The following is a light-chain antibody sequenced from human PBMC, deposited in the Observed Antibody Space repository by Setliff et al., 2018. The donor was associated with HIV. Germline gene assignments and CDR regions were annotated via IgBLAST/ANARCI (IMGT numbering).Light chain of an antibody. Sequence: LAQPRSVSGSPGQSVTISCTATGSDVGDYNYVSWYQHHPGKAPKLMIYDVNKRPSGVPDRFSGSKSGNTASLTISGLQAEDDADYYCCSFANTYTSLYVFGSGTKV. CDR2: DVN. J-gene: IGLJ1*01. CDR3: CSFANTYTSLYV. V-gene: IGLV2-11*01. CDR1: GSDVGDYNY.